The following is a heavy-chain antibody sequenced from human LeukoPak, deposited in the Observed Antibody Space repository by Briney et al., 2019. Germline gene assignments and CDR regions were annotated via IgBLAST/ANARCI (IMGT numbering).Heavy chain of an antibody. V-gene: IGHV3-9*03. D-gene: IGHD3-22*01. CDR1: GFTFDDYA. CDR3: AKAVSLSGSLDY. CDR2: ISWNSGSI. J-gene: IGHJ4*02. Sequence: GRSLRLSCAASGFTFDDYAMHWVRQAPGKGLEWVSGISWNSGSIGYADSVKGRFTISRDNAKNSLYPQMNSLRAEDMALYYCAKAVSLSGSLDYWGQGTLVTVSS.